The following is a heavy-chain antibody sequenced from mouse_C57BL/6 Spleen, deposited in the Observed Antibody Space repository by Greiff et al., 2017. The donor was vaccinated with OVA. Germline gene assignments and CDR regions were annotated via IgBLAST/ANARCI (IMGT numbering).Heavy chain of an antibody. CDR3: ARDWVYAMDY. J-gene: IGHJ4*01. D-gene: IGHD4-1*01. V-gene: IGHV1-64*01. CDR2: IHPNSGST. CDR1: GYTFTSYW. Sequence: QVQLQQSGAELVKPGASVKLSCKASGYTFTSYWMHWVKQRPGQGLAWIGMIHPNSGSTNYNEKFKSKATLTVDKSSSTAYMQLSSLTSEDSAVYYCARDWVYAMDYWGQGTSVTVSS.